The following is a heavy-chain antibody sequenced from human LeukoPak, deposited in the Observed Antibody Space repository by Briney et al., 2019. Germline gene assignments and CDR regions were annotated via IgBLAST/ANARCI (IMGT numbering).Heavy chain of an antibody. V-gene: IGHV4-4*02. CDR3: ARKIAVTGTDDDC. J-gene: IGHJ4*02. Sequence: PSETLSLTCAVSGGSITSSNWWSWVRRPPGQGLEWIGEIYHSGSSNYNPSLKSRVTISVDKSKNQFSLKLSSVTAADTAVYYCARKIAVTGTDDDCWGQGTLVTVSS. D-gene: IGHD6-13*01. CDR2: IYHSGSS. CDR1: GGSITSSNW.